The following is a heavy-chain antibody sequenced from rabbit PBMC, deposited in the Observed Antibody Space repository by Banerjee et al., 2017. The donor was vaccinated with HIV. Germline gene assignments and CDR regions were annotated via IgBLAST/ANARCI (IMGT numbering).Heavy chain of an antibody. D-gene: IGHD1-1*01. CDR2: IYTGDGPT. CDR3: ARYDGGSGYFKL. CDR1: GLDLSSSYW. Sequence: EESGGGLVKPEGSLTLTCKASGLDLSSSYWICWVRQAPGKGPEWIACIYTGDGPTYYASWVNGRFTISKTSSPTVTLQMTSLTDADTATYFCARYDGGSGYFKLWGPGTLVTVS. J-gene: IGHJ4*01. V-gene: IGHV1S45*01.